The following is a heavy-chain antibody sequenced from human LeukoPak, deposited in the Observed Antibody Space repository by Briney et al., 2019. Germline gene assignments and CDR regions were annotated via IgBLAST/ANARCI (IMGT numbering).Heavy chain of an antibody. CDR3: AKDRSGSFNFDY. Sequence: GGSLRLSCVVSGITVSNYAMSWVRQAPGKGLEWVSAISGSGGSTYYADSVKGRFTISRDNSKNTLYLQMNSLRAEDTAVYYCAKDRSGSFNFDYWGQGTLVTVSS. J-gene: IGHJ4*02. CDR1: GITVSNYA. CDR2: ISGSGGST. V-gene: IGHV3-23*01. D-gene: IGHD1-26*01.